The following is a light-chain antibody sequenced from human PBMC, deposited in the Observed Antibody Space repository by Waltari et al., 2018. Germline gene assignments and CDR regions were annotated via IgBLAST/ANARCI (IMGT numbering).Light chain of an antibody. CDR3: CSYAGSSTVV. V-gene: IGLV2-23*01. CDR1: SSDVGGYNL. CDR2: EGS. Sequence: QSALTQPAPVSGSPGQSITISCTGTSSDVGGYNLVSWYQQHPGKAPKLMIYEGSKWPSGVSDRFSGSKSGNTASLTISGLQAEDEADYYCCSYAGSSTVVFGGGTKLTVL. J-gene: IGLJ2*01.